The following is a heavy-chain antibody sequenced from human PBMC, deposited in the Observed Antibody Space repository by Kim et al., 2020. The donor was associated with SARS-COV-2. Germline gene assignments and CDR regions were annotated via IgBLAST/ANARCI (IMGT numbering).Heavy chain of an antibody. Sequence: SVKVSCKASGFTFTSSAVQWVRQARGQRLEWIGWIVVGSGNTNYAQKFQERVTITRDMSTSTAYMELSSLRSEDTAVYYCAASCSGGSCYEHYYYGMDVWGQGTTVTVSS. D-gene: IGHD2-15*01. J-gene: IGHJ6*02. CDR1: GFTFTSSA. CDR3: AASCSGGSCYEHYYYGMDV. V-gene: IGHV1-58*01. CDR2: IVVGSGNT.